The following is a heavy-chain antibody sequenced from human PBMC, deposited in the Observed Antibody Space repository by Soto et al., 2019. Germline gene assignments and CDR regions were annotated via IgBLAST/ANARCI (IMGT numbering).Heavy chain of an antibody. CDR2: ISSSSSYI. D-gene: IGHD6-6*01. J-gene: IGHJ6*02. Sequence: EVQLVESGGGLVKPGGSLRLSCAASGFTFSSYSMNWVRQAPGKGLEWVSSISSSSSYIYYADSVKGRFTTSRDNAKNSLYLQMNSLRAEDTAVYYCARSGDRIAAPIGGVWGQGTTVTVSS. V-gene: IGHV3-21*01. CDR1: GFTFSSYS. CDR3: ARSGDRIAAPIGGV.